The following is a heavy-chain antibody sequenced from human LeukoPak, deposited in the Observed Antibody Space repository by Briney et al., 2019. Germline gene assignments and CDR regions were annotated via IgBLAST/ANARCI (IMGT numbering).Heavy chain of an antibody. CDR1: GFNYSSYT. CDR2: ISATRDIT. CDR3: ARGSYDSSGYPHYYGMDV. D-gene: IGHD3-22*01. Sequence: GGSLRLSCAAFGFNYSSYTMNWVRQAPGMGLEWLSYISATRDITYYADSVKGRFTISRDNSKNTLYLQMNSLRAEDTAVYYCARGSYDSSGYPHYYGMDVWGQGTTVTVSS. V-gene: IGHV3-48*01. J-gene: IGHJ6*02.